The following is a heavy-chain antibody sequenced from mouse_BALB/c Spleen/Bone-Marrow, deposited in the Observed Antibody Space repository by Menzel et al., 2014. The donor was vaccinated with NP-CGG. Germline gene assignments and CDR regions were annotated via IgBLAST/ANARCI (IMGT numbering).Heavy chain of an antibody. CDR1: GYSFTGYF. J-gene: IGHJ2*01. D-gene: IGHD1-1*01. CDR2: INPYNGDT. V-gene: IGHV1-20*02. Sequence: EVKLVESGPELVKPGASVKISCKASGYSFTGYFMNWVMQSHGKSLEWIGRINPYNGDTFYNQKFKGKATLTVDKSSSTAHMELRSLASEDSAVYYRARSGYYGSSYFDYWGQGTTLTVSS. CDR3: ARSGYYGSSYFDY.